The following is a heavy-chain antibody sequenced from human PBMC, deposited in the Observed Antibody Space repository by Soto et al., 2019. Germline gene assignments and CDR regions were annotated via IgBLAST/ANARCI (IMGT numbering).Heavy chain of an antibody. Sequence: SVKVSCKASGFTFTSSAMQWVRQARGQRLEWIGWIVVGSGNTNYAQKFQERVTITGDMSTSAAYMELSSLRSEDTAVYYCASDPMTTVYYYYGMDVWGQGTTVTVSS. J-gene: IGHJ6*02. D-gene: IGHD4-4*01. CDR1: GFTFTSSA. CDR3: ASDPMTTVYYYYGMDV. CDR2: IVVGSGNT. V-gene: IGHV1-58*02.